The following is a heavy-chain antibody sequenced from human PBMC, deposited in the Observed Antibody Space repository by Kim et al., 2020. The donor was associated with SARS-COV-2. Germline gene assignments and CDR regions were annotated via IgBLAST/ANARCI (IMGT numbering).Heavy chain of an antibody. J-gene: IGHJ4*01. V-gene: IGHV4-39*07. CDR3: ARVAGFSYDSYYFAY. D-gene: IGHD5-18*01. CDR2: IYYSGNS. CDR1: GGSVSSTIYY. Sequence: SETLSLTCTVSGGSVSSTIYYWGWIRQPPGKGLEWIGRIYYSGNSIYNPSLESRVTISIHTSENQFSLRLTSVTAADTAVYFCARVAGFSYDSYYFAYWG.